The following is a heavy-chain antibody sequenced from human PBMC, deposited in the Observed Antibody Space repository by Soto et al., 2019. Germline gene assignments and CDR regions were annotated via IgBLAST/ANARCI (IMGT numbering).Heavy chain of an antibody. V-gene: IGHV4-59*01. CDR3: ARFCWNPLDYYYYYMDV. CDR1: GGSISSYY. CDR2: IYYSGST. Sequence: SETLSLTCTVSGGSISSYYWSWIRQPPGKGLEWIGYIYYSGSTNYNPSLKSRVTISVDTSKNQFSLKLSSVTAADTAVYYCARFCWNPLDYYYYYMDVWGKGTTVTVSS. D-gene: IGHD1-1*01. J-gene: IGHJ6*03.